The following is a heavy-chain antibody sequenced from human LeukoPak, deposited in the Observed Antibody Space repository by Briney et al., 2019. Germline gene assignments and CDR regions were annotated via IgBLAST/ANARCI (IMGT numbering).Heavy chain of an antibody. J-gene: IGHJ5*02. D-gene: IGHD1-26*01. CDR1: GYTFTSYD. CDR2: MNPNSGNT. Sequence: ASVKVSCKASGYTFTSYDINWVRQATGQGLEWMGWMNPNSGNTGFAQKFQGRVTMTRNTSISTAYMELSSLRSEDTAVYYCARGRKGARSGSYYYWFDPWGQGTLVTVSS. V-gene: IGHV1-8*02. CDR3: ARGRKGARSGSYYYWFDP.